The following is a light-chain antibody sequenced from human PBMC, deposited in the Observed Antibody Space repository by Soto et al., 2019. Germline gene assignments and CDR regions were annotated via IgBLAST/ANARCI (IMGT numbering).Light chain of an antibody. CDR3: QQDSTYPWT. CDR1: QTISTL. Sequence: DIQMTQSPSTLFASVGDRVTITCRASQTISTLLAWYQQRPGKAPNLLIYKASSLESGVPSRFSGSGSGTEFTLTISSLQPDDFATYFCQQDSTYPWTFGQGTKVEVK. V-gene: IGKV1-5*03. CDR2: KAS. J-gene: IGKJ1*01.